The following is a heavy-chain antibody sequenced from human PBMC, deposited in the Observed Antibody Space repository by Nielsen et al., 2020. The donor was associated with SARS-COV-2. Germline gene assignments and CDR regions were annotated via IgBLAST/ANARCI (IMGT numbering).Heavy chain of an antibody. V-gene: IGHV4-39*07. Sequence: SETLSLTCTVSGGSISSSSYYWGWIRQPPGKGLEWIGSIYYSGSTYYNPSLKSRVTISVDTSKNQFSLKLSSVTAADTAVYYCARDRNDYGDEYFDYWGQGTLVTVSS. D-gene: IGHD4-17*01. CDR2: IYYSGST. CDR1: GGSISSSSYY. J-gene: IGHJ4*02. CDR3: ARDRNDYGDEYFDY.